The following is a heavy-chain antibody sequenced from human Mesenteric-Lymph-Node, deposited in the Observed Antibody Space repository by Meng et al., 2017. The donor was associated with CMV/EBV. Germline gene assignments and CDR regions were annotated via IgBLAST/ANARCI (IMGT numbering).Heavy chain of an antibody. Sequence: LTRAASGFTFSSYWMSWVRQAPGKGLEWVANIKQDGSEKYYVDSVKGRFTISRDNAKNSLYLQMNSLRAEDTAVYYCARTPAYYYDSSALGYYFDYWGQGTLVTVSS. J-gene: IGHJ4*02. CDR3: ARTPAYYYDSSALGYYFDY. D-gene: IGHD3-22*01. V-gene: IGHV3-7*01. CDR1: GFTFSSYW. CDR2: IKQDGSEK.